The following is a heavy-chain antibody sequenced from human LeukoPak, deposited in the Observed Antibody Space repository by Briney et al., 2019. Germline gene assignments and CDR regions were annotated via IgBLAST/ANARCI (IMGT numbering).Heavy chain of an antibody. D-gene: IGHD7-27*01. Sequence: SSGTLSLTCTVSGVPIGSSGNFWGWLRQLPGKGLEWIGTFHYGGSIYYNPSLKSRVTLSVDTSKIHFSLILSSVTGADTAVYFCAKHGSPYWGSGFDSWGQGTLVTVSS. V-gene: IGHV4-39*01. J-gene: IGHJ4*02. CDR1: GVPIGSSGNF. CDR3: AKHGSPYWGSGFDS. CDR2: FHYGGSI.